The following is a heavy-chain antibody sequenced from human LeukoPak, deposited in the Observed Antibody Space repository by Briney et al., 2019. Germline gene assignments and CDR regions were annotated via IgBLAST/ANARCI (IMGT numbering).Heavy chain of an antibody. Sequence: GGSLRLSCAASGFTFSSYSMNWVSQAPGKGLEWVSSISSSSSYIYYADSVKGRFTISRDNAKNSLYLQMNSLRAEDTAVYYCARVKRVATIPTYDYWGQGTLLTVSS. CDR1: GFTFSSYS. J-gene: IGHJ4*02. V-gene: IGHV3-21*01. CDR3: ARVKRVATIPTYDY. CDR2: ISSSSSYI. D-gene: IGHD5-12*01.